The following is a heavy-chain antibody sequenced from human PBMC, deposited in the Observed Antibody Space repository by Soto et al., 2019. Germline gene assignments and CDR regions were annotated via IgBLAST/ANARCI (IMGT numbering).Heavy chain of an antibody. CDR2: MSYDGSDT. V-gene: IGHV3-30*02. CDR1: GFIFSNNG. J-gene: IGHJ5*02. Sequence: GGSLRLSCVGSGFIFSNNGMHLVRQTPGKGLEWVAFMSYDGSDTLYADSVKGRFTISRDNSKNTLFLHMSNLRAEDTAMYYCTIVRVADSALDPWGQGTLVTVSS. CDR3: TIVRVADSALDP. D-gene: IGHD3-10*02.